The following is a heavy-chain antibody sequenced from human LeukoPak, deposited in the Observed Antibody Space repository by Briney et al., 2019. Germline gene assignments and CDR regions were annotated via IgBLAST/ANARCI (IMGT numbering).Heavy chain of an antibody. CDR1: GGTFSSYA. D-gene: IGHD6-13*01. CDR3: ARVGQQLASP. V-gene: IGHV1-3*01. J-gene: IGHJ5*02. Sequence: EASVKVSCKASGGTFSSYAISWVRQAPGQGLEWMGGINADNGNTKYSQKFQGRVTITRDTSASTAYMELSSLRSEDTAVYYCARVGQQLASPWGQGTLVTVSS. CDR2: INADNGNT.